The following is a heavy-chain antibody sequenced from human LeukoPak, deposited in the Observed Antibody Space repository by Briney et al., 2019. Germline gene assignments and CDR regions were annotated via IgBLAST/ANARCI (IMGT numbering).Heavy chain of an antibody. Sequence: ASVKVSCKASGGTFSSYAISWVRQAPGQGPEWMGGIIPIFGAANYAQKFQGRGTITTDESTSTAYMELSSLGSEATAVYYCASTRVYAIGASFDYWGQGTLVTVSS. CDR2: IIPIFGAA. V-gene: IGHV1-69*05. J-gene: IGHJ4*02. D-gene: IGHD2-8*01. CDR1: GGTFSSYA. CDR3: ASTRVYAIGASFDY.